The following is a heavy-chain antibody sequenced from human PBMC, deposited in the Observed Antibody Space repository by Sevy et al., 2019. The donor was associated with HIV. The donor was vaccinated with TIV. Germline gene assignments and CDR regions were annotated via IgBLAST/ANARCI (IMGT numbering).Heavy chain of an antibody. CDR1: GFTFSGYS. CDR2: ISSISSPT. V-gene: IGHV3-48*02. J-gene: IGHJ4*02. CDR3: VREGIGGARDFDY. Sequence: GGSLRLSCTASGFTFSGYSMNWVRQAPGKGLEWVSYISSISSPTYYADSVKGRFTISRDNAKNSLYLQMNSLRDEDTAVYYCVREGIGGARDFDYWGQRTLVTASS. D-gene: IGHD3-3*01.